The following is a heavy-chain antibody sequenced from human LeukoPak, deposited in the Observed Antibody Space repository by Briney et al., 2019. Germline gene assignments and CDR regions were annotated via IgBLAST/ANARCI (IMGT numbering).Heavy chain of an antibody. CDR3: ARVKIVVVTAPGGGYTDV. CDR2: VLSRGST. Sequence: SETLSLTCTVSGGSISSSSYYWGWIRQPPGKGLEWIGSVLSRGSTHNSPSLESRVTISVDTSKNQFSLKLSSVTAADTAVYYCARVKIVVVTAPGGGYTDVWGKGTTVTVSS. V-gene: IGHV4-39*07. J-gene: IGHJ6*03. D-gene: IGHD2-21*02. CDR1: GGSISSSSYY.